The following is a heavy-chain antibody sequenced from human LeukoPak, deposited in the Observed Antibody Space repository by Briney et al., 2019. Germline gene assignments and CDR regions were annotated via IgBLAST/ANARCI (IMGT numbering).Heavy chain of an antibody. CDR1: GGSLSSYY. Sequence: SETLSLTCTVSGGSLSSYYWSWLRQPPGKGLEWIGDIYYSGSTYYNPSLTSRVTISLDTSKNQFSLKLSSVTAADTAVYYCARGVVIAPQTFDYWGQGTLVTVSS. V-gene: IGHV4-59*01. J-gene: IGHJ4*02. D-gene: IGHD2-21*01. CDR3: ARGVVIAPQTFDY. CDR2: IYYSGST.